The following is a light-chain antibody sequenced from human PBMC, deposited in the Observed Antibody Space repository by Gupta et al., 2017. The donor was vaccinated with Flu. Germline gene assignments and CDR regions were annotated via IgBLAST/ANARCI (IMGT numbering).Light chain of an antibody. V-gene: IGKV2-28*01. CDR3: MQALQTIT. CDR2: LGS. J-gene: IGKJ5*01. Sequence: DIVMTQSPLSLPVTPGQPASISCRSSQSLLHSNGYNYLDWYLQKPGQSPQLLIYLGSNRASEVPDRFSGSGSGTDFTLKISRVEAEDVGVYYCMQALQTITFGQGTRLEIK. CDR1: QSLLHSNGYNY.